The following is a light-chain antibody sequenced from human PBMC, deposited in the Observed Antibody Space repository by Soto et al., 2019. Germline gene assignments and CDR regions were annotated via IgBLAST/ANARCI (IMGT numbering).Light chain of an antibody. V-gene: IGKV3-15*01. CDR3: QQYYNWRT. CDR1: QSVNRN. Sequence: EIVMTQSPATLSVSPGERATLSCRASQSVNRNIAWSQQKPGQAPRLLIYGASTRATGVPARFSGSGSGTEFALTISSLQSEDFAVYYCQQYYNWRTFGQGTNVESK. CDR2: GAS. J-gene: IGKJ1*01.